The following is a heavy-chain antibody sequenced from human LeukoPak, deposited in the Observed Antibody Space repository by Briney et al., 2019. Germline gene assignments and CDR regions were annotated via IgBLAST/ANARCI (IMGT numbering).Heavy chain of an antibody. Sequence: SETLSLTCTVSGGSISSYYWSWIRQPPGKGLEWIGYIYYSGNTYYNPSLKSRVTISLDTSKNQFSLKLSSVTAADTAVYYCARYGGSSTYYDFWSDSWFDPWGQGTLVTVSS. CDR3: ARYGGSSTYYDFWSDSWFDP. V-gene: IGHV4-59*06. D-gene: IGHD3-3*01. CDR2: IYYSGNT. J-gene: IGHJ5*02. CDR1: GGSISSYY.